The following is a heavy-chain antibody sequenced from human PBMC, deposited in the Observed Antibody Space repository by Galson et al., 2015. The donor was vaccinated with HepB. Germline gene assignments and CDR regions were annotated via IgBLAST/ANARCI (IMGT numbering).Heavy chain of an antibody. Sequence: SLRLSCAASGFTFSSYAMHWVRRAPGKGLEWVAVISYDGSNKYYADSVKGRFTISRDNSKNTLYLQMNSLRAEDTAVYYCARVQWLRARFDYWGQGTLVTVSS. CDR3: ARVQWLRARFDY. J-gene: IGHJ4*02. CDR2: ISYDGSNK. D-gene: IGHD6-19*01. V-gene: IGHV3-30*04. CDR1: GFTFSSYA.